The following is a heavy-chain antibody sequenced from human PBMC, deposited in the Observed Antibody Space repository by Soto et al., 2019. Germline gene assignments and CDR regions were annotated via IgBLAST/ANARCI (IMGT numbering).Heavy chain of an antibody. CDR3: ATGAAGIYSHVI. Sequence: QVQLVQSGSEVKKPGASVKVSCKASGYTFTSFGVNWVRQAPGQGLEWMGWVNAYNGNTNYAQKFQDRVTLTADTSTSTAYMEVTSLRSYDTAGYYCATGAAGIYSHVIWGQGTLVTVSS. J-gene: IGHJ4*02. CDR2: VNAYNGNT. V-gene: IGHV1-18*01. CDR1: GYTFTSFG. D-gene: IGHD6-13*01.